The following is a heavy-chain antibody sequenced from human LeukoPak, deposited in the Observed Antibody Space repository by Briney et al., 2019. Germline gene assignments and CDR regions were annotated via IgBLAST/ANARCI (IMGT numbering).Heavy chain of an antibody. CDR2: IFYSGDT. J-gene: IGHJ5*02. V-gene: IGHV4-34*12. D-gene: IGHD3-3*01. Sequence: SETLSLTCAVYGGSFSGYYWSWIRQPPGKGLEWIGSIFYSGDTYYNPSLESRVSISIDMSKNQFSLKLSSVTAADTAVYYCAKRNTIFGRGIDTWGQGALVTVSS. CDR3: AKRNTIFGRGIDT. CDR1: GGSFSGYY.